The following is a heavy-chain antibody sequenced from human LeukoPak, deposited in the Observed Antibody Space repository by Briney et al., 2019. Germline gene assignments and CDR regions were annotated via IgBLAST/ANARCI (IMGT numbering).Heavy chain of an antibody. CDR2: ISGSGGST. V-gene: IGHV3-23*01. CDR3: TRNSGWYGLS. D-gene: IGHD6-19*01. CDR1: GFTFSSYA. J-gene: IGHJ1*01. Sequence: GGSLRLSCAASGFTFSSYAMSWVRQAPGKGLEWVSAISGSGGSTYYADSVKGRFTISRDNSNNTLFLHLNSLRGEDTAVYYCTRNSGWYGLSWGQGTLVTVSS.